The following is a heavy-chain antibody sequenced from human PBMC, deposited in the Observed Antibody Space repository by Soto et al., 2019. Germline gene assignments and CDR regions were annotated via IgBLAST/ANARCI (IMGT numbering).Heavy chain of an antibody. CDR2: IKSKTDGGTT. V-gene: IGHV3-15*07. J-gene: IGHJ4*02. D-gene: IGHD3-22*01. Sequence: TGGSLRLSCAASGFTFSSYWMHWVRQAPGKGLEWVGRIKSKTDGGTTDYAAPVKGRFTISRDDSKNTLYLQMNSLKTEDTAVYYCTTDPVTMIVVVPSSGWGQGTLVTVSS. CDR3: TTDPVTMIVVVPSSG. CDR1: GFTFSSYW.